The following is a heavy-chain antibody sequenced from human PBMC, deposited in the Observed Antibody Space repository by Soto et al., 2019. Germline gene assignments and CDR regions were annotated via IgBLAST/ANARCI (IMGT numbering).Heavy chain of an antibody. CDR2: INAGNGDT. J-gene: IGHJ4*02. CDR3: ARDSGRVFGEMTSGLFDY. D-gene: IGHD3-10*01. Sequence: ASVKVSCKASGYTFTRYGMHWVRQAPGQRLEWMGWINAGNGDTKYSQKFQGRVTITRYTSATIDYMELRSLRSEDTAVYYCARDSGRVFGEMTSGLFDYWGQGTLVTVSS. V-gene: IGHV1-3*01. CDR1: GYTFTRYG.